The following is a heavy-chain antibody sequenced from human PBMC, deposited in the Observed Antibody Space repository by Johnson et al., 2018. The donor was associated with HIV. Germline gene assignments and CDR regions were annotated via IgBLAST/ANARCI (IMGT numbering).Heavy chain of an antibody. V-gene: IGHV3-30*04. Sequence: QVQLVESGGGVVQPGRSLRLSCAASGFTFSSYAIHWVRQAPAKGLEWVASISYDGSDKYHADSVKGRFTISRDSSKNTLYLEMNTLRPEDTAMYYCARASVSSPRYSSSSDDAFDIWGQGTTVIVSS. J-gene: IGHJ3*02. CDR2: ISYDGSDK. CDR1: GFTFSSYA. D-gene: IGHD6-6*01. CDR3: ARASVSSPRYSSSSDDAFDI.